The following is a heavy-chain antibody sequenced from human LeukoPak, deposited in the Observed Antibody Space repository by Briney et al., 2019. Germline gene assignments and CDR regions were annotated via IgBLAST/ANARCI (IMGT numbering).Heavy chain of an antibody. Sequence: ASVKVSCKASGYTFTSYGISWVRQATGQGLEWMGWISAYNGNTNYAQKLQGRVTMTTDTSTSTAYMELRSLRSDDTAVYYCARTAGFGELLVFYYFDYWGQGTLVTVSS. J-gene: IGHJ4*02. D-gene: IGHD3-10*01. CDR2: ISAYNGNT. CDR3: ARTAGFGELLVFYYFDY. V-gene: IGHV1-18*01. CDR1: GYTFTSYG.